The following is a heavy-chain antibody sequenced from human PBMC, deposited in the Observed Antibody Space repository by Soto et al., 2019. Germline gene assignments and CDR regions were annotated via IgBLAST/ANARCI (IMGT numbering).Heavy chain of an antibody. CDR1: GGSISSSSYY. J-gene: IGHJ3*02. Sequence: ETLSLASTVSGGSISSSSYYWGWIRQPPGKGLEWIGSIYYSGSTYYNPSLKSRVTISVDTSRNQFSLKLSSVTAADTAVYYCARQEQQLVRSSLHDAFDIWGQGTMVTVSS. CDR2: IYYSGST. V-gene: IGHV4-39*01. D-gene: IGHD6-13*01. CDR3: ARQEQQLVRSSLHDAFDI.